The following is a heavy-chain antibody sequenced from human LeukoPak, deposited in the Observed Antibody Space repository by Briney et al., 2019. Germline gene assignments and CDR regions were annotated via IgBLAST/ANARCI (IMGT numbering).Heavy chain of an antibody. D-gene: IGHD3-22*01. J-gene: IGHJ4*02. CDR1: GFTFSNAW. CDR2: ISYDGSNK. Sequence: GGSLRLSCAASGFTFSNAWMSWVRQAPGKGLEWVAVISYDGSNKYYADSVKGRFTISRDNSKNTLYLQMNSLRAEDTAVYYCARDPYGSGYYYGNFDYWGQGTLVTVSS. CDR3: ARDPYGSGYYYGNFDY. V-gene: IGHV3-30*03.